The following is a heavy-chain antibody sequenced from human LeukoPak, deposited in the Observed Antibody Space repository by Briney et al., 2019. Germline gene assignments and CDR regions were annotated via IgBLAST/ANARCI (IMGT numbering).Heavy chain of an antibody. CDR3: ARGVDY. V-gene: IGHV4-38-2*02. Sequence: SETLSLTCTVSGYSISSGYYWGWIRQPPGKGLEWIGSIYHSGSTYYNPSLKSRVTISVDTSKNQFSLKLSSVTAEDTAVYYCARGVDYWGQGTLVTVSS. CDR2: IYHSGST. J-gene: IGHJ4*02. D-gene: IGHD6-13*01. CDR1: GYSISSGYY.